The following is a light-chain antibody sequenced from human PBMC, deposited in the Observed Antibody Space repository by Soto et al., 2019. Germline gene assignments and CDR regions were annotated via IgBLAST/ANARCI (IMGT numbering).Light chain of an antibody. V-gene: IGKV1-5*01. CDR3: QHYGGMWT. CDR1: QSISNR. Sequence: EIHMTHSPSTLSASVVDRFTITCRASQSISNRLAWYQQKPGKAPKVLIYDASNLESGVPSRFTGSGSGTEFILTISSLQPDDFATYYCQHYGGMWTFGQGTKVDIK. CDR2: DAS. J-gene: IGKJ1*01.